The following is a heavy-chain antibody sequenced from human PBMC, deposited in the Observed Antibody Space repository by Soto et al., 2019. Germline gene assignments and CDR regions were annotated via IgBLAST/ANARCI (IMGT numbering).Heavy chain of an antibody. CDR3: ARVPTYSGYEYDAFDI. D-gene: IGHD5-12*01. CDR2: IIPIFGTA. J-gene: IGHJ3*02. V-gene: IGHV1-69*01. Sequence: QVQLVQSGAEVKKPGSSVKVSCKASGGTFSSYAISWVRQAPGQGLEWMGGIIPIFGTAHYAQKFQGRVTITADESTSTAYMELSSLRSEDTAVYYCARVPTYSGYEYDAFDIWGQGTMVTVSS. CDR1: GGTFSSYA.